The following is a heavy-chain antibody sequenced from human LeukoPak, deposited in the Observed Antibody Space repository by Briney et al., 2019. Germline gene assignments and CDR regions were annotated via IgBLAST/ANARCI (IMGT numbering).Heavy chain of an antibody. CDR1: GFTFSSYS. V-gene: IGHV3-48*01. CDR3: ARGTHYYDSSGYYYGDY. J-gene: IGHJ4*02. Sequence: PGGSLRLSCAASGFTFSSYSMNWVRQAPGKGLEWVSYISSSSSTIYYADSVKGRFTISRDNAKNSLYLQMNSLRAEDTAVYYCARGTHYYDSSGYYYGDYWGQGTLVTDSS. D-gene: IGHD3-22*01. CDR2: ISSSSSTI.